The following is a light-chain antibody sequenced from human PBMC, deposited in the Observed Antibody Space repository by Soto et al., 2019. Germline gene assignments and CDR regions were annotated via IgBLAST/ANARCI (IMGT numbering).Light chain of an antibody. CDR1: GSNIGRNY. V-gene: IGLV1-51*01. CDR3: GTWDESLGAGV. Sequence: QSVLTQPASLSAPPGEKVTISCSGRGSNIGRNYVTWYRQFPGTAPQLLIYDDSKRHSGVPDRLSGSRYGTSASLAIAGLQPWDEAVYYCGTWDESLGAGVFGGGTQLTVL. CDR2: DDS. J-gene: IGLJ2*01.